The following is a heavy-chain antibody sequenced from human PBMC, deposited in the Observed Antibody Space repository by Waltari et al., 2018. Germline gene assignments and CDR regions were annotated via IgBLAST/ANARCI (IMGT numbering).Heavy chain of an antibody. D-gene: IGHD3-16*01. CDR2: IYHSGST. CDR1: GYSISSGYY. V-gene: IGHV4-38-2*01. Sequence: QVQLQESGPGLVKPSETLSLTCAVSGYSISSGYYWGWTRQPSGKGLEWIGGIYHSGSTYYNPSLKSRVTISVDTSKNQFSLKLSSVTAADTAVYYCARRLYYDYIWGSYSGGYWGQGTLVTVSS. J-gene: IGHJ4*02. CDR3: ARRLYYDYIWGSYSGGY.